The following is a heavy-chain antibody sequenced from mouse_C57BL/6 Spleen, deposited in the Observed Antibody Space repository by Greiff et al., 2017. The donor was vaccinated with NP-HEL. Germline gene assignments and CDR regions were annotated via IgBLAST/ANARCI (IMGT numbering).Heavy chain of an antibody. CDR3: AREYSNYVSWFAY. Sequence: EVKLMESGGGLVKPGGSLKLSCAASGFTFSDYGMHWVRQAPEKGLEWVAYISSGSSTIYYADTVKGRFTISRDNDKNTLFLQMTSLRSEDTAMDYCAREYSNYVSWFAYWGQGTLVTVSA. CDR2: ISSGSSTI. V-gene: IGHV5-17*01. D-gene: IGHD2-5*01. J-gene: IGHJ3*01. CDR1: GFTFSDYG.